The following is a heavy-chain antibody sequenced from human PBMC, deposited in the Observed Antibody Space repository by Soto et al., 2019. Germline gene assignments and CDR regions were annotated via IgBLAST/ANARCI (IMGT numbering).Heavy chain of an antibody. CDR2: IYPDDSDT. CDR1: GYSFTSYW. J-gene: IGHJ6*02. D-gene: IGHD3-3*01. CDR3: ARLKAGYDFWSGYPDDYYYGMDV. Sequence: PGESLKISCKGSGYSFTSYWIGWVRQMPGKGLEWMGIIYPDDSDTRYSPSFQGQVTISADKSISTAYLQWSSLKASDTAMYYCARLKAGYDFWSGYPDDYYYGMDVWGQGTTVTVSS. V-gene: IGHV5-51*01.